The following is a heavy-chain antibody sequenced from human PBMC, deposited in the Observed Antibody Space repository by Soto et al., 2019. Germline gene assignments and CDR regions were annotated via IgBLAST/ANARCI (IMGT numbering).Heavy chain of an antibody. Sequence: QLQLQESGSGLVKPSQTLSLTCAVSGGSISSGGYSWSWIRQPPGKGLEWIGYIYHSGSTYYNPSLKSRVTISVDRSKNQFSLKLSSVTAADTAVYYCARAPITMVRGLIAKPHHWYFDLWGRGTLVTVSS. V-gene: IGHV4-30-2*01. CDR1: GGSISSGGYS. CDR2: IYHSGST. CDR3: ARAPITMVRGLIAKPHHWYFDL. J-gene: IGHJ2*01. D-gene: IGHD3-10*01.